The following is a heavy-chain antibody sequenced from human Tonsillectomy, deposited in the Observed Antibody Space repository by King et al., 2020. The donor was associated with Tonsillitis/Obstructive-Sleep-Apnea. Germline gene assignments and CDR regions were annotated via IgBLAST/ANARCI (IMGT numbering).Heavy chain of an antibody. CDR1: GGSISSSSYY. D-gene: IGHD5-12*01. CDR3: ARPALHFRGYSCYHTRPFHY. CDR2: IYYSGST. Sequence: QLQESGPGLVKPSETLSLTCTVSGGSISSSSYYWGWIRQPPGKGLEWIGSIYYSGSTYYNPSLKSRVTISVDTSKNQFSLKLSSVTAADTAVYYCARPALHFRGYSCYHTRPFHYLGQGTLVTVSS. V-gene: IGHV4-39*01. J-gene: IGHJ4*02.